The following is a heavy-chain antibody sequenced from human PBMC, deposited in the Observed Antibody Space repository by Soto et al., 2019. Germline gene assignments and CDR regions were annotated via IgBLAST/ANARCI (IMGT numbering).Heavy chain of an antibody. V-gene: IGHV3-33*01. CDR3: ARDLVGYCSGGSCYRGYFDY. CDR2: IWYDGSNK. J-gene: IGHJ4*02. Sequence: PGGSLRLSCAASGFTFSSYGMHWVRQAPGKGLEWVAVIWYDGSNKYYADSVKGRFTISRDNSKNTLYLQMNSLRAEDTAVYYCARDLVGYCSGGSCYRGYFDYWGQGTLVTVSS. CDR1: GFTFSSYG. D-gene: IGHD2-15*01.